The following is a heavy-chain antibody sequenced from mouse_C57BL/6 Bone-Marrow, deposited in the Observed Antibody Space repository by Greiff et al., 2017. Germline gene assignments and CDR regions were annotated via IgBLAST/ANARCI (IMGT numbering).Heavy chain of an antibody. D-gene: IGHD2-4*01. V-gene: IGHV1-81*01. CDR3: ARGEIYYDYEDYAMDY. CDR1: GYTFTSYG. J-gene: IGHJ4*01. Sequence: VQVVESGAELARPGASVKLSCKASGYTFTSYGISWVKQRTGQGLEWIGEIYPRSGNTYYNEKFKGKATLTADKSSSTAYMELRSLTSEDSAVYFCARGEIYYDYEDYAMDYWGQGTSVTVSS. CDR2: IYPRSGNT.